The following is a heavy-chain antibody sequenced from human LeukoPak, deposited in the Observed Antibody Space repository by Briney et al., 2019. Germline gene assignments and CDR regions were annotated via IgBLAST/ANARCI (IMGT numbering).Heavy chain of an antibody. V-gene: IGHV1-2*02. CDR1: GYTFTGYY. CDR2: INPNSGGT. J-gene: IGHJ4*02. CDR3: ARDIVRVKAEPGFDY. Sequence: GASVKVSCKASGYTFTGYYMHWVRQAPGQGLEWMGWINPNSGGTNYAQKFQGRVTMTRDTSISTAYMELSRLRFDDTAVYYCARDIVRVKAEPGFDYWGQGTLVTVSS. D-gene: IGHD1-14*01.